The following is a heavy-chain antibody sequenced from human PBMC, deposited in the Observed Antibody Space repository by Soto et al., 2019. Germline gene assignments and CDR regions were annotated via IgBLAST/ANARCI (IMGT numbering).Heavy chain of an antibody. D-gene: IGHD6-19*01. Sequence: EVQVVESGGGLVQPGGSLRLSCAASGFSFSNYGMNWVRQAPGKGLEWVSYIDSSSSIIYYADSVKGRFTSSRDNAKNSLYLQMNSLIDDGSAVYYCVRDLGSGRRYFDYWGQGTLVTVSS. CDR1: GFSFSNYG. CDR3: VRDLGSGRRYFDY. J-gene: IGHJ4*02. V-gene: IGHV3-48*02. CDR2: IDSSSSII.